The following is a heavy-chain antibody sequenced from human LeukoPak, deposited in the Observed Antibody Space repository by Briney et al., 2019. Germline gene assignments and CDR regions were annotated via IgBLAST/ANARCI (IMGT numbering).Heavy chain of an antibody. CDR1: GGSISSYY. J-gene: IGHJ3*02. V-gene: IGHV4-59*01. D-gene: IGHD6-13*01. CDR2: IYYSGST. Sequence: PSETLSLTCTVSGGSISSYYWSWIRQPPGKGLEWIGYIYYSGSTNYNPSLKSRVTISVDTSKNQFSLKLSSVTAADTAVYYCARGPEGWQQLVLLACDIWGQGTMVTVSS. CDR3: ARGPEGWQQLVLLACDI.